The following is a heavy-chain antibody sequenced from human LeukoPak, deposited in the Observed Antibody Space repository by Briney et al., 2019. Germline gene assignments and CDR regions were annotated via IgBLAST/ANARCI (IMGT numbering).Heavy chain of an antibody. CDR1: GYTFTDYF. V-gene: IGHV1-2*02. CDR3: ARGGSPIFYYYIDV. D-gene: IGHD2-21*01. J-gene: IGHJ6*03. Sequence: ASLKVSCKASGYTFTDYFMHWVRQAPGQGREWMGWINPNSGGTNYTQRLQGRVTMTRDTSITTTYMELSRLRSDDTAVYYCARGGSPIFYYYIDVWGKGTTVTIS. CDR2: INPNSGGT.